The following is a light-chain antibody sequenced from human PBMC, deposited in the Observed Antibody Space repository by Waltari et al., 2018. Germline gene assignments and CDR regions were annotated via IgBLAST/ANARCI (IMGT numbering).Light chain of an antibody. J-gene: IGKJ1*01. CDR1: QDIKNY. Sequence: DIQMTQSPSSLSASVGYRVTLTCRTSQDIKNYLAWYQHKPGTVPKLLIFSASILESGVPSRFSGSGSGTDFTLTISSLQPEDVATYYCQKYNRVPWTFGQGTEVEIK. CDR2: SAS. V-gene: IGKV1-27*01. CDR3: QKYNRVPWT.